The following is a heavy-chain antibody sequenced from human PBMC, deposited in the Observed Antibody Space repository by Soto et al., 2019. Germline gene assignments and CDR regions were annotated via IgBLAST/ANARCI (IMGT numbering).Heavy chain of an antibody. D-gene: IGHD6-19*01. CDR2: ISYDGSNK. Sequence: QVQLVESGGGVVQPGRSLRLSCAASGFTFSSYGMHWVRQAPGKGLEWVAVISYDGSNKYYADSVKGRFTISRDNSKNTLYLQMNSLRAEDTAVYYCAKGLPGIAVSWFDPWGQGTLVTVSS. CDR3: AKGLPGIAVSWFDP. V-gene: IGHV3-30*18. J-gene: IGHJ5*02. CDR1: GFTFSSYG.